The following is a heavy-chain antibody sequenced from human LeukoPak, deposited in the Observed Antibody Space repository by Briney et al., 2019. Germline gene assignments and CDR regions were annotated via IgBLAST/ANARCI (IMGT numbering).Heavy chain of an antibody. CDR2: ISGDGGST. Sequence: GGSLRLSCAASGFTFDDYAMHWVRQAPGKGLEWVSLISGDGGSTYYADSVKGRFTISRDNSKNSLYLQMNSLRTEDTALYYCARDPYYYDSSGYLDYWGQGTLVTVSS. CDR1: GFTFDDYA. V-gene: IGHV3-43*02. D-gene: IGHD3-22*01. J-gene: IGHJ4*02. CDR3: ARDPYYYDSSGYLDY.